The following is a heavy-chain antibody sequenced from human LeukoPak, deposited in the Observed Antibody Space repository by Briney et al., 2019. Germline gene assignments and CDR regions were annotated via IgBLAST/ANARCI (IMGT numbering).Heavy chain of an antibody. V-gene: IGHV4-4*07. CDR3: ARDSPYGYTLGHYYYFMDV. Sequence: PSETLSLTCTVSGGSISPYYWTWIRQSAGKGLEFIGRIHSGGTTNYNPSLASRVFLSVDTSNNQVSLGLSSVTAADTAVYYCARDSPYGYTLGHYYYFMDVWGKGTTVTVS. J-gene: IGHJ6*03. D-gene: IGHD5-18*01. CDR2: IHSGGTT. CDR1: GGSISPYY.